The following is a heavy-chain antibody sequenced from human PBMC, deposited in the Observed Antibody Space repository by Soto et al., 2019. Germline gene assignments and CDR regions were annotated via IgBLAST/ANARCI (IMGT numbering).Heavy chain of an antibody. CDR2: ISSSGSTI. CDR3: ARDPTNRVPAAMGPRVY. D-gene: IGHD2-2*01. CDR1: GFTFSSYE. Sequence: EVQLVESGGGLVQPGGSLRLSCAASGFTFSSYEMNWVRQAPGKGLEWVSYISSSGSTIYYADAVKGPFTISRDNAKTSLYLQLNSLRAEDTAVYYCARDPTNRVPAAMGPRVYWGQGTQVTVSS. V-gene: IGHV3-48*03. J-gene: IGHJ4*02.